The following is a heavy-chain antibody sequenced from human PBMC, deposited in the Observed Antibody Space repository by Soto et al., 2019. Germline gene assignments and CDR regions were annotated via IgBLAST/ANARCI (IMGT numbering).Heavy chain of an antibody. CDR2: VYSNGHT. J-gene: IGHJ4*02. CDR1: VDSISNKNYH. Sequence: SDTLSLTCTVSVDSISNKNYHWGWTRQPPGKGLEWIGTVYSNGHTYHNPSLKSRLAMAVDTSKNQFSLSLFSVTAADTAVYFCESITNGRTGDSWGQGNLVTVSS. V-gene: IGHV4-39*01. CDR3: ESITNGRTGDS. D-gene: IGHD2-8*01.